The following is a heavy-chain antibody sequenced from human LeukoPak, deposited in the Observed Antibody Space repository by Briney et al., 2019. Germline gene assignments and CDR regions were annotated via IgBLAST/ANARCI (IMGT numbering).Heavy chain of an antibody. D-gene: IGHD2-15*01. CDR2: ISSSSSYI. V-gene: IGHV3-21*04. J-gene: IGHJ4*02. Sequence: PGGSLRLSCAASGFTFSSYGMHWVRQAPGKGLEWVSSISSSSSYIYYADSVKGRFTISRDNAKNSLYLQMNSLRAEDTAVYYCAKDRVKWLRKKISGGSCYFDYWGQGTLVTVSS. CDR1: GFTFSSYG. CDR3: AKDRVKWLRKKISGGSCYFDY.